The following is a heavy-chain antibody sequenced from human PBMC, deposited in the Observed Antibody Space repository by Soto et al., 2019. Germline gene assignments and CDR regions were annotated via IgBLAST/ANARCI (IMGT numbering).Heavy chain of an antibody. CDR3: AKDYSSAPYSADYFDY. Sequence: VQVVESGGGLVQPGGSLRLSCAASGFTFSSYGMHWVRQAPGKGLEWVAVISYDGSNKYYADSVKGRFTISRDNSKNTLYLQMNSLRAEDTAVYYCAKDYSSAPYSADYFDYWGQGTLVTVSS. D-gene: IGHD6-19*01. J-gene: IGHJ4*02. CDR2: ISYDGSNK. V-gene: IGHV3-30*18. CDR1: GFTFSSYG.